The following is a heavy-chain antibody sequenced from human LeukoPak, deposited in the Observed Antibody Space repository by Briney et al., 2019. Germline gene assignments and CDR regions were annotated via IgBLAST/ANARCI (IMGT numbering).Heavy chain of an antibody. J-gene: IGHJ4*02. V-gene: IGHV1-18*01. Sequence: ASVKVSCKASGYTFTSYGISWVRQAPGQGLEWMGWISAYNGNTNYAQKFQGRVTITADESTSTAYMELSSLRSEDTAVYYCARRYSSGWYDYWGQGTLVTVSS. CDR2: ISAYNGNT. CDR1: GYTFTSYG. CDR3: ARRYSSGWYDY. D-gene: IGHD6-19*01.